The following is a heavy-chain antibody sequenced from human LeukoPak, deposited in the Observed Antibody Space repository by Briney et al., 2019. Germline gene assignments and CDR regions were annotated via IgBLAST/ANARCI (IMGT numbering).Heavy chain of an antibody. Sequence: SETLSLTCTVSGGSVNSGSYFWSWIRQPAGKGLEWIGRMFTTGTINYNPSLKSRVTISLDTSKNQFSLKLSSVTAADTAVYYCAYAMITFGGAPGYWGQGTLVTVSS. CDR2: MFTTGTI. J-gene: IGHJ4*02. D-gene: IGHD3-16*01. V-gene: IGHV4-61*02. CDR1: GGSVNSGSYF. CDR3: AYAMITFGGAPGY.